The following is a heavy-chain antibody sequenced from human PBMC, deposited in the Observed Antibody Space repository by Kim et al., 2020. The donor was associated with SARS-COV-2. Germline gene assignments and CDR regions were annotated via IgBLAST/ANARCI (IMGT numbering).Heavy chain of an antibody. D-gene: IGHD4-17*01. CDR3: AKDLAHGDSYYYYGMDV. V-gene: IGHV3-30*18. CDR2: ISYDGSNK. CDR1: GFTFSSYG. Sequence: GGSLRLSCAASGFTFSSYGMHWVRQAPGKGLEWVAVISYDGSNKYYADSVKGRFTISRDNSKNTLYLQMNSLRAEDTAVYYCAKDLAHGDSYYYYGMDVWGQGTTVTVSS. J-gene: IGHJ6*02.